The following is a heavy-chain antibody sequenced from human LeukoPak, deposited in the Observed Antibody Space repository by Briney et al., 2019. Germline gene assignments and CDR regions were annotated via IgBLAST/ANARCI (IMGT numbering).Heavy chain of an antibody. Sequence: PSETLSLTCTVSGGSISSSSYYWGWIRQPPGKGLEWIGSIYYSGSTHYNPSLKSRVTISVDTSKNQFSLKLSSVTAADTAVYYCASDYYNCSSTSCSTNYFDYWGQGTLVTVSS. CDR2: IYYSGST. D-gene: IGHD2-2*02. V-gene: IGHV4-39*01. CDR3: ASDYYNCSSTSCSTNYFDY. CDR1: GGSISSSSYY. J-gene: IGHJ4*02.